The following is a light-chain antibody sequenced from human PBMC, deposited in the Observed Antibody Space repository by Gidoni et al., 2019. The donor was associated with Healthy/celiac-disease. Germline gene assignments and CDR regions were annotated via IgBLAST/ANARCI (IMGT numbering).Light chain of an antibody. Sequence: DIVNTPVSDSPAVSLGERVTINCKSSQSVLYSFNNKNYLAWYQQKPGQPPKLLIYWASTRESGVPDRFSGSGSGTDFTLTISSLQAEDVAVYYCQQYYSTPTFGPGTKVDIK. CDR3: QQYYSTPT. CDR1: QSVLYSFNNKNY. J-gene: IGKJ3*01. V-gene: IGKV4-1*01. CDR2: WAS.